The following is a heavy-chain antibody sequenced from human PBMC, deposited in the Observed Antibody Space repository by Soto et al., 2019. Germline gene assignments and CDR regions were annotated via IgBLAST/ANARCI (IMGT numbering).Heavy chain of an antibody. D-gene: IGHD1-1*01. CDR1: GFTFDTYG. Sequence: GGSLRLSCVASGFTFDTYGIHWVRQAPGKGLQWVALISYEGSNTYYADSVRGRFTISRDNSKNTLYLQINALRPEDTGVYYCARVTPGNNLYYFSGLDVWGQGTSVTVSS. J-gene: IGHJ6*02. V-gene: IGHV3-30-3*01. CDR3: ARVTPGNNLYYFSGLDV. CDR2: ISYEGSNT.